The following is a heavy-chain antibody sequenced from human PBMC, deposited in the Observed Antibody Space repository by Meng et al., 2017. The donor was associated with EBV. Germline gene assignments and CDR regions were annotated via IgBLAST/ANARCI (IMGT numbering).Heavy chain of an antibody. J-gene: IGHJ4*02. CDR2: ISYDGSNE. V-gene: IGHV3-30-3*01. CDR1: VFTFSGYA. Sequence: QVRLVECGGGVVQPGRSLRLSCAASVFTFSGYAMHWVRQAPGKGLDWVAFISYDGSNEWYAGSVKGRFTISRDNSKNTLSLQMNSLRPEDTAIYYCARERTGYYAEYWGQGTLVTVSS. D-gene: IGHD3/OR15-3a*01. CDR3: ARERTGYYAEY.